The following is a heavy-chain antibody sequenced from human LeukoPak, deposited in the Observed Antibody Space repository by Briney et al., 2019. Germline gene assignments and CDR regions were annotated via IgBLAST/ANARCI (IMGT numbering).Heavy chain of an antibody. CDR1: GFTFSSYA. D-gene: IGHD4-11*01. J-gene: IGHJ4*02. CDR3: AKDLSPVDYRHDY. Sequence: GGSLRLSCAASGFTFSSYAMSWVRQAPGKGLEWVSAISGSGGSTYYADSVKGRFTVSRDNSKNTVYLQMNSLRAEDTAVYFCAKDLSPVDYRHDYWGQGTLVTVSS. CDR2: ISGSGGST. V-gene: IGHV3-23*01.